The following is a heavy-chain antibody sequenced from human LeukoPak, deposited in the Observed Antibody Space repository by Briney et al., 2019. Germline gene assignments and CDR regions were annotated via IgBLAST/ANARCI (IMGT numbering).Heavy chain of an antibody. J-gene: IGHJ4*02. D-gene: IGHD3-22*01. Sequence: PSETLSLTCAVYGGSFSGYYWSWIRQPPGKGLEWIGEINHSGSTNYNPSLKSRFTISVDTSKNQFSLKLSSVTAADKAVYYCARQDYYDSSGYGTLDFDYWGQGTLVTVSS. CDR2: INHSGST. CDR3: ARQDYYDSSGYGTLDFDY. V-gene: IGHV4-34*01. CDR1: GGSFSGYY.